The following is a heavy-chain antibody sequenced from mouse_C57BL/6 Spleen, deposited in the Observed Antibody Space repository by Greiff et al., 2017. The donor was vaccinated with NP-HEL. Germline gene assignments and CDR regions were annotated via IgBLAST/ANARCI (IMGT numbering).Heavy chain of an antibody. V-gene: IGHV1-19*01. CDR1: GYTFTDYY. CDR3: ARSNYGSRFDY. Sequence: VQLQQSGPVLVKPGASVKMSCKASGYTFTDYYMNWVKQSHGKSLEWIGVINPYNGGTSYNQKFKGKATLTVDKSSSTAYMELNSLTSEDSAVYYCARSNYGSRFDYWGQGTTLTVSS. CDR2: INPYNGGT. D-gene: IGHD1-1*01. J-gene: IGHJ2*01.